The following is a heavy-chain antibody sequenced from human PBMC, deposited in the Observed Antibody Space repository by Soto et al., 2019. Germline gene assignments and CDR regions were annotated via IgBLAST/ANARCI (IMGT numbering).Heavy chain of an antibody. J-gene: IGHJ5*01. D-gene: IGHD3-3*01. CDR3: AREGGVLRLSNWFDS. V-gene: IGHV4-4*07. CDR1: GGSISSYY. Sequence: PSETLSLTCTVSGGSISSYYWSWIRQPAGKGLEWIGRIYTSGSTNYNPSLKSRVTMSVDTSKNQFSLKLTSVTAADTGVYYCAREGGVLRLSNWFDSWGQGIQVTVSS. CDR2: IYTSGST.